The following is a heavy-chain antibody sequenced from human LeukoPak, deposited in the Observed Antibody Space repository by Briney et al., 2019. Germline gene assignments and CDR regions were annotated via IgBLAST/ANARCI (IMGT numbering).Heavy chain of an antibody. V-gene: IGHV3-23*01. CDR3: AKGTVPRPKALLRYYFDY. J-gene: IGHJ4*02. CDR1: GFTFSSYA. CDR2: ISGSGGSA. Sequence: GGSLRLSCAASGFTFSSYAMSWVRQAPGKGLEWVSAISGSGGSAYYADSVKGRFTISRDNSKNTLYLQMNSLRAEDTAVYYCAKGTVPRPKALLRYYFDYWGQGTLVTVSS. D-gene: IGHD4-17*01.